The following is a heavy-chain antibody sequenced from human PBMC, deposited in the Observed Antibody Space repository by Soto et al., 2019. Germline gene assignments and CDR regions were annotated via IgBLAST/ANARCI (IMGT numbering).Heavy chain of an antibody. V-gene: IGHV3-23*01. CDR3: ATRLTLIAVIIAEFGPLDV. J-gene: IGHJ3*01. CDR1: GFIFSNNA. D-gene: IGHD3-22*01. Sequence: EVQLLESGGDLVQPGGSLRLSCAASGFIFSNNAMNWVRQAPGKGLEWVSAIDTSAVSAYYADSVKGRFTISRDNSKNTLYLQMDSLRAEDTAVYYCATRLTLIAVIIAEFGPLDVWGQGTTVTVSS. CDR2: IDTSAVSA.